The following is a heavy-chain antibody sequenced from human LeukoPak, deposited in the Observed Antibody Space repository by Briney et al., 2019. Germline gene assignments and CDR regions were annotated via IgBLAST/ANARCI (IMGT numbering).Heavy chain of an antibody. D-gene: IGHD4-11*01. J-gene: IGHJ4*02. CDR1: GYSIRNGYN. Sequence: PSETLSLTCTVSGYSIRNGYNWGWIRLSPGRGLEWLGSIYQSGSTYDNPSLKSRVTLSIDTSKNQFSLKLSVLTAADSALYYCARAEINVYSRYWGQGSPVIVSS. V-gene: IGHV4-38-2*02. CDR2: IYQSGST. CDR3: ARAEINVYSRY.